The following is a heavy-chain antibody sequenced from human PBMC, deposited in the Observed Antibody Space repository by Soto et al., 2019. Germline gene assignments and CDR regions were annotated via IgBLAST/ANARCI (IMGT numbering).Heavy chain of an antibody. V-gene: IGHV4-34*01. Sequence: ESLSLTGAVYGGSFSGHSWTWIRQSPGKGLEWIGDINHSGRVNYSPSLKSRVTISLDTSKNQFSLTLSAVTAADTAMYYCSTRAYDTNGYYRFDPWGQGTLVTVYS. J-gene: IGHJ5*01. CDR2: INHSGRV. D-gene: IGHD3-22*01. CDR3: STRAYDTNGYYRFDP. CDR1: GGSFSGHS.